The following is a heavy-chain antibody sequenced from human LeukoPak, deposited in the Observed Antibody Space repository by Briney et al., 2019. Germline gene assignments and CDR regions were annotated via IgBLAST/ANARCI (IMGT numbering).Heavy chain of an antibody. Sequence: SETLSLTCTVSGVSISSGDYYWSWIRQPPGKGLEWIGYIYYSGSTYYNPSLKSRVTISVDTSKNQFSLKLSSVTAADTAVYYRARVGYDFWSGSYYFDYWGQGTLVTVSS. V-gene: IGHV4-30-4*01. J-gene: IGHJ4*02. CDR2: IYYSGST. CDR1: GVSISSGDYY. CDR3: ARVGYDFWSGSYYFDY. D-gene: IGHD3-3*01.